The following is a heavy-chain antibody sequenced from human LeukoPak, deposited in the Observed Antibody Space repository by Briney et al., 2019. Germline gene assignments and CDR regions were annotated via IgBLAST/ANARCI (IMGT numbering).Heavy chain of an antibody. CDR3: ARHRRGNNCFDP. V-gene: IGHV4-39*01. Sequence: PSETLSLTCTVSGDSISSGDYYCDWIRQPPGKGLEWIGDINYSGGTYYNPSLKSRVTMSVDTSKNQFSLKLRFVTAADTAVYYCARHRRGNNCFDPWGQGTVVTVSS. CDR2: INYSGGT. J-gene: IGHJ5*02. CDR1: GDSISSGDYY.